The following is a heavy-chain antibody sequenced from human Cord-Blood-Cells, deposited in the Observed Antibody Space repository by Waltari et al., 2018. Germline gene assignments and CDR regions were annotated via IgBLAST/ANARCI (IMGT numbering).Heavy chain of an antibody. CDR3: ARGWFGDSMLSHYFDD. J-gene: IGHJ4*02. V-gene: IGHV4-34*01. CDR1: GGSFSGYY. CDR2: ITHSGST. D-gene: IGHD2-8*01. Sequence: QVQLQQWGAGLLKPSETLSLTCAVYGGSFSGYYWSWIRQPPGKGLEWIGEITHSGSTNYNPSLKSRVTISVDTSKNQFSLKLSSVTAADTAVYYCARGWFGDSMLSHYFDDWGQGTLVTVSS.